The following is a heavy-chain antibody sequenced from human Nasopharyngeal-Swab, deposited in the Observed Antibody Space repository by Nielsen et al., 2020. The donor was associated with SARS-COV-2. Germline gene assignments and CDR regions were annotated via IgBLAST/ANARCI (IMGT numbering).Heavy chain of an antibody. Sequence: SVKVSCKASGGTFSSYAISWVRQAPGQGLEWMGGIIPIFGTANYAQKFQGRVTITRDTSASTAYMELSSLRSEDTAVYYCARGVWFGELLFDYWGQGTLVTVSS. J-gene: IGHJ4*02. CDR3: ARGVWFGELLFDY. CDR1: GGTFSSYA. CDR2: IIPIFGTA. V-gene: IGHV1-69*05. D-gene: IGHD3-10*01.